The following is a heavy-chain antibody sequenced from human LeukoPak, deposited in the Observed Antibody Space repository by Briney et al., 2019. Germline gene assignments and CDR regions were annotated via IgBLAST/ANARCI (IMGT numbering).Heavy chain of an antibody. V-gene: IGHV3-23*01. CDR2: ISGSGGST. CDR3: AKDSSTSPKGYYYYGMDV. CDR1: GFTFSSYA. J-gene: IGHJ6*02. Sequence: GGSLRLSFAASGFTFSSYAMSWVRQAPGKVLEWVSAISGSGGSTYYADSVKGRFTISRDNSKNTLYLQMNSLRAEDTAVYYCAKDSSTSPKGYYYYGMDVWGQGTTVTVSS. D-gene: IGHD2-2*01.